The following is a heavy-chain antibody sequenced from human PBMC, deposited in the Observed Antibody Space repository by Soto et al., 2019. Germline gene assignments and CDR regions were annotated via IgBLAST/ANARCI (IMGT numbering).Heavy chain of an antibody. CDR3: ARACLRGWYAGWIVDHWFDP. CDR2: ISAYNGNT. Sequence: GASVKVSCKASGYTFTSYGISWVRQAPGQGLEWMGWISAYNGNTNYAQKLQGRVTMTTDTSTSTAYMELRSLRSDDTAVYYCARACLRGWYAGWIVDHWFDPWGQGTLVTVSS. CDR1: GYTFTSYG. V-gene: IGHV1-18*01. J-gene: IGHJ5*02. D-gene: IGHD6-19*01.